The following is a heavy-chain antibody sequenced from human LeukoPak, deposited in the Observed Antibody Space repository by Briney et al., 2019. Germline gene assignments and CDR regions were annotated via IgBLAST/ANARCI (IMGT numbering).Heavy chain of an antibody. CDR2: SSASGSNI. CDR3: GRVKGTYFDY. CDR1: GFPFSSYS. V-gene: IGHV3-48*01. D-gene: IGHD1-1*01. Sequence: GGSLRLSCAASGFPFSSYSMNWVRPTPGKGLEGVSDSSASGSNIYYVESVKGSSTVNSENAMNSQFLKMDGPRADDTAVYYSGRVKGTYFDYWGQGTLVTVSS. J-gene: IGHJ4*02.